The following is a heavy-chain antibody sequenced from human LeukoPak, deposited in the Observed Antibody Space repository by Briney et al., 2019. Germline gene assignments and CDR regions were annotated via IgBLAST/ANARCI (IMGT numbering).Heavy chain of an antibody. D-gene: IGHD3-3*01. CDR1: GFTFSSYA. J-gene: IGHJ4*02. V-gene: IGHV3-23*01. CDR2: ISSSGGRT. CDR3: AKLLVLRFLEGSFDY. Sequence: GGSLRLSCAASGFTFSSYAMSWVRQAPGKGLEWVSGISSSGGRTYYADSVKGRLTVSRDNSKNTLFPQMNSLRAEDTAIYYCAKLLVLRFLEGSFDYWGQGTLVTVSS.